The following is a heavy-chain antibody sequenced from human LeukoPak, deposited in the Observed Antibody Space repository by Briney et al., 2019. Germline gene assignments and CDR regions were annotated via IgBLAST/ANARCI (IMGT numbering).Heavy chain of an antibody. CDR1: GFTFSIYG. CDR3: ARHVYSYGGFDY. V-gene: IGHV3-33*01. D-gene: IGHD4-17*01. Sequence: PGGSLRLSCAASGFTFSIYGMHWVRQAPGKGLEWVAVIWYDGSNKYYADSVKGRFTISRDNSKNTLYLQMNSLRAEDTAVYYCARHVYSYGGFDYWGQGTLVTVSS. J-gene: IGHJ4*02. CDR2: IWYDGSNK.